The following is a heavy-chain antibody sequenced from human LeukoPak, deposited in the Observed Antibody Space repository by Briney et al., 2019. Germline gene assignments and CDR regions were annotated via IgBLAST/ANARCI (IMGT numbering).Heavy chain of an antibody. CDR2: ISYDGNNK. D-gene: IGHD5-12*01. CDR3: AKGGSIVATINYSDY. J-gene: IGHJ4*02. V-gene: IGHV3-30*18. CDR1: GFTFSRYG. Sequence: PGRSLRLSCAASGFTFSRYGMHWVRQAPGKGLEWVAIISYDGNNKYYADSVKGRFAISRDNSKNALYLHMNSLRAEDTALYYCAKGGSIVATINYSDYWGQGTLVTVSS.